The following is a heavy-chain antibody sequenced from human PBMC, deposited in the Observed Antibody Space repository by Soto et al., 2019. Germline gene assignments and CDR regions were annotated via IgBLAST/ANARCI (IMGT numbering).Heavy chain of an antibody. CDR1: GFTCSSYA. V-gene: IGHV3-30-3*01. J-gene: IGHJ3*02. Sequence: QVQLVESGGGVFQPGRSLRLSCAASGFTCSSYAMHWFRQAPGKGLEWVAVISYDGSNKYYADSVKGRFTISRDNSKNTLYLQMNSLRAEDTAVYYCARPSIVVVTLGAFDIWGQGTMVTVSS. D-gene: IGHD3-22*01. CDR2: ISYDGSNK. CDR3: ARPSIVVVTLGAFDI.